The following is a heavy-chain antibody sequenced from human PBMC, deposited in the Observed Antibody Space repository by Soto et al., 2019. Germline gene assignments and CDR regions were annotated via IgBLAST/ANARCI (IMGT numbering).Heavy chain of an antibody. CDR3: ATYRDDSSGYYFYYFDY. CDR1: GFTFSSYS. J-gene: IGHJ4*02. CDR2: ISSSSSYI. V-gene: IGHV3-21*01. Sequence: GRSLRLSCAASGFTFSSYSMNWVRQAPGKGLEWVSSISSSSSYIYYADSVKGRFTISRDNAKNSLYLQMNSLRAEDTAVYYCATYRDDSSGYYFYYFDYWGQGTLVTVS. D-gene: IGHD3-22*01.